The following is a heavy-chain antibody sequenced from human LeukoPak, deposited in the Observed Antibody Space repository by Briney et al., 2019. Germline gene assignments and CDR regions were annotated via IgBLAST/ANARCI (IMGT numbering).Heavy chain of an antibody. V-gene: IGHV3-23*01. D-gene: IGHD3-22*01. CDR3: AKDHEIDGYPCLDH. Sequence: QAGGSLRLSCAACGFTFSRLAMTWVRQAPGEGLEWVATISASGPYYADAVRGRFTISRDNSRNTLSLQMDSLRAEDTAVYYCAKDHEIDGYPCLDHWGLGTLVTVSS. J-gene: IGHJ4*02. CDR2: ISASGP. CDR1: GFTFSRLA.